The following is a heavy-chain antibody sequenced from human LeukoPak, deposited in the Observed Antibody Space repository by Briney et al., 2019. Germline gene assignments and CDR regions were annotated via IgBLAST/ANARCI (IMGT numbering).Heavy chain of an antibody. V-gene: IGHV3-23*01. CDR2: MGGSGGST. CDR3: AKDIRSGSPYYDFWSGPPAYHYYMDV. CDR1: GFTFSSYA. Sequence: PGGSLRLSCAASGFTFSSYAMSWLRQAPGKGLEWVSAMGGSGGSTYYADSVKGRFTISRDNSKNTLYLQMNSLRAEDTAVYYCAKDIRSGSPYYDFWSGPPAYHYYMDVWGKGTTVTVSS. J-gene: IGHJ6*03. D-gene: IGHD3-3*01.